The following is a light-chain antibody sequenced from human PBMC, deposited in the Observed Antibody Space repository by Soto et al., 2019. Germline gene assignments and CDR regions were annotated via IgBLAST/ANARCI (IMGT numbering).Light chain of an antibody. V-gene: IGKV1-5*03. CDR3: QHYNSYSEA. Sequence: DIQMTQSPSTLSGSVGDRVTITCRASQTISSWLAWYQQKPGKAPKVLIYRASKLESGVPSRFSGSGSGTEFTLTISSLQPDDFATYYCQHYNSYSEAFGQGTKVDIK. J-gene: IGKJ1*01. CDR2: RAS. CDR1: QTISSW.